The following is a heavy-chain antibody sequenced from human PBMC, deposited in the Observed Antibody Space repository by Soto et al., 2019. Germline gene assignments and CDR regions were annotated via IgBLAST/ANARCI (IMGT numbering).Heavy chain of an antibody. V-gene: IGHV5-51*01. D-gene: IGHD2-2*01. CDR3: AKHKFSSSNSSCCDR. J-gene: IGHJ5*02. CDR2: IYPGDSET. CDR1: GYSFTTYW. Sequence: GESLKISCRGSGYSFTTYWIAWVRQMPGKGLEWVGIIYPGDSETRYSPSFQGQVTMSADKSISTAYLQWSSLKASDSAIYFCAKHKFSSSNSSCCDRWGQGTLVTVSS.